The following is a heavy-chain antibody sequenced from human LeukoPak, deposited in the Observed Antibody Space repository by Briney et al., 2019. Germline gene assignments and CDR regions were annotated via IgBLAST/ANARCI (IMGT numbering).Heavy chain of an antibody. D-gene: IGHD6-19*01. CDR3: ARETAKGYSSGWDYFDY. J-gene: IGHJ4*02. V-gene: IGHV4-59*12. CDR1: GGSISSYY. Sequence: SETLSLTCTVSGGSISSYYWSWIRQPAGKGLEWIGYIYYSGSTNYNPSLKSRVTISVDKSKNQFSLKLSSVTAADTAVYYCARETAKGYSSGWDYFDYWGQGTLVTVSS. CDR2: IYYSGST.